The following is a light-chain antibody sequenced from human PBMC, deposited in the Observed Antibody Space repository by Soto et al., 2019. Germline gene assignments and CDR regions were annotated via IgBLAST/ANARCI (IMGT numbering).Light chain of an antibody. J-gene: IGKJ4*01. V-gene: IGKV1-5*01. Sequence: DIQMTPSPSSLSASVVDRVTITCQASQDISNYLNWYQQKPGKAPNLLISDASTLESGVPSRFSGSGSGTEFTLTISSLQPDDFATYHCQQYSSYLITFGGGTKVDIK. CDR2: DAS. CDR3: QQYSSYLIT. CDR1: QDISNY.